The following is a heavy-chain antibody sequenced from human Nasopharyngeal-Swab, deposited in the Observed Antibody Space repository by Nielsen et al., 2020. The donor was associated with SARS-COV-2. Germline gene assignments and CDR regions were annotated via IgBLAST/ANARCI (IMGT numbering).Heavy chain of an antibody. D-gene: IGHD3-10*01. V-gene: IGHV4-34*01. Sequence: SETLSLTCAVYGGSFSGYYWSWIRQPPGKGLEWIGEINHSGSTNYNPSLKSRVTISVDTSKNQFSLKLSSVTAADTAVYYCARDGGSGSYYNWGPYYYCGLDVWGQGTTVTVSS. CDR3: ARDGGSGSYYNWGPYYYCGLDV. CDR2: INHSGST. CDR1: GGSFSGYY. J-gene: IGHJ6*02.